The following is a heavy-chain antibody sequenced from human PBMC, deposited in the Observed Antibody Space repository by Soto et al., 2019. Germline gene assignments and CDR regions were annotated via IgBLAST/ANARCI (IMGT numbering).Heavy chain of an antibody. D-gene: IGHD2-21*02. J-gene: IGHJ4*02. Sequence: QLQLQESGSGLVKPSQTLSLTCAVSGGSISSGGYSWSWIRQPPGKGLEWIGYVYHSGNRYYNPSLKGRVTISLDRSKNQFSLELGSVTAADTAVYYCARLALVTRIFDYWGQGTLVTVSS. CDR3: ARLALVTRIFDY. CDR1: GGSISSGGYS. V-gene: IGHV4-30-2*01. CDR2: VYHSGNR.